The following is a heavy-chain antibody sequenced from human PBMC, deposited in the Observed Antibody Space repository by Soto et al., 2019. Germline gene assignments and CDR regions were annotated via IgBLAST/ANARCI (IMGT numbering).Heavy chain of an antibody. CDR3: ATGQGYCYGYGTY. J-gene: IGHJ4*02. CDR1: GFTFTNSA. Sequence: SVKVSCKASGFTFTNSAVQWVRQARGQRLEWMGWIVVGSGRTDYAQKFQGRVTLTRDKSTSTAYMELSSLRSEDTAVYYCATGQGYCYGYGTYWGQGTMVTVYS. V-gene: IGHV1-58*01. CDR2: IVVGSGRT. D-gene: IGHD2-15*01.